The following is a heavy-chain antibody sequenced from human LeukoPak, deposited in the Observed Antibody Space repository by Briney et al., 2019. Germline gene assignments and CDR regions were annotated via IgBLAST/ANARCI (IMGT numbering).Heavy chain of an antibody. J-gene: IGHJ6*02. CDR1: GGTFSSYA. CDR2: IIPILGIA. CDR3: ATLIAVAGTRSNYYYYGMDV. V-gene: IGHV1-69*04. Sequence: GASVKVSCKASGGTFSSYAISWVRQAPGQGLEWMGRIIPILGIANYAQKFQGRVTITADKSTSTAYMELSSLRSEDTAVYYCATLIAVAGTRSNYYYYGMDVWGQGTTVSLSS. D-gene: IGHD6-19*01.